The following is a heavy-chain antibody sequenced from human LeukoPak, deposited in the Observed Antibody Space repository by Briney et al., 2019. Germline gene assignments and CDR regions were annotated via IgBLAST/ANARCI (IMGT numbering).Heavy chain of an antibody. Sequence: GASVKVSCKASGYTFTGYYMDWVRQAPGQGLEWMGWINPNSGGTNYAQKFQGRVTMTRDTSISTAYMELSRLRSDDTAVYYCAGQLSRIFGSEVQFDPWGQGTLVTVSS. CDR1: GYTFTGYY. CDR2: INPNSGGT. V-gene: IGHV1-2*02. D-gene: IGHD2-2*01. J-gene: IGHJ5*02. CDR3: AGQLSRIFGSEVQFDP.